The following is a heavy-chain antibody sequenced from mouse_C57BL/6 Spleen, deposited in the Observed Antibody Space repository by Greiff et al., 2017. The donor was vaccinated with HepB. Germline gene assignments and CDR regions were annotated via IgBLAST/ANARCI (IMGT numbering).Heavy chain of an antibody. CDR2: ISDGGSYI. CDR1: GFTFSSYA. CDR3: ARDRELGYFAY. D-gene: IGHD4-1*01. J-gene: IGHJ3*01. Sequence: EVHLVESGGGLVKPGGSLKLSCAASGFTFSSYAMSWVRQTPEKRLEWVATISDGGSYIYYPDNVKGRFTIDRDNAKNNRYLQMSQMKSEDTAMYYCARDRELGYFAYWGQGTMVTVSS. V-gene: IGHV5-4*01.